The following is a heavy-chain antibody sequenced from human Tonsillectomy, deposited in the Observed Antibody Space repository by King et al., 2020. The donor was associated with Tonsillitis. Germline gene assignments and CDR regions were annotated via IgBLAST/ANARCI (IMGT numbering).Heavy chain of an antibody. D-gene: IGHD3-10*01. CDR3: ARHSSGLDY. J-gene: IGHJ4*02. CDR2: INQDGSET. V-gene: IGHV3-7*01. CDR1: KFIFSSYW. Sequence: QLVQSGGGLVQPGGSLRLSCTASKFIFSSYWMSWVRQAPGKGLEWVANINQDGSETYYVDSVKGRFFISRDNAKDSLYLLVYSLRDEDTAIYYCARHSSGLDYWGLGTLVTVSS.